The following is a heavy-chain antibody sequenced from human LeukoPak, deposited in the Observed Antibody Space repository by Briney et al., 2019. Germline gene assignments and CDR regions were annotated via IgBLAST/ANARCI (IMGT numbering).Heavy chain of an antibody. J-gene: IGHJ4*02. D-gene: IGHD2-8*01. V-gene: IGHV3-23*01. CDR2: ITGDGATT. CDR1: GFSFSINA. Sequence: GGSLRLSCAASGFSFSINAMTWVRQAPGKGLECVSAITGDGATTCYADSVRGRFTISRDNSKNTLYLQMNSLRAEDTAIYYCAKAYGTNGYFQLPIDFWGQGTLVTVSS. CDR3: AKAYGTNGYFQLPIDF.